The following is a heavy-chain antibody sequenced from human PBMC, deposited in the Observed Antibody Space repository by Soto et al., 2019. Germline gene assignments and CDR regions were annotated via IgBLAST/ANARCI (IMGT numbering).Heavy chain of an antibody. Sequence: QVQLVQSGAEVKKPGASVKVSCKASGYTFTSYGISWVRQAPGQGLEWMGWISAYNGNTNYAQKLQGRVTMTTDTSTRTAYMELRSLRSDDTAVYYCARVGFWYNWKVPPLRWFEPWGQGTLVTVSS. CDR3: ARVGFWYNWKVPPLRWFEP. V-gene: IGHV1-18*01. CDR2: ISAYNGNT. CDR1: GYTFTSYG. D-gene: IGHD1-1*01. J-gene: IGHJ5*02.